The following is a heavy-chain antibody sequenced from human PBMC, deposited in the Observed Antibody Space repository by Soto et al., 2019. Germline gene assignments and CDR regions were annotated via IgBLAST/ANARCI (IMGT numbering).Heavy chain of an antibody. CDR2: INPASGGT. V-gene: IGHV1-2*02. J-gene: IGHJ4*02. Sequence: WASVKVSCKASGYTFTGYYIHWLRQAPGQGLEWMGWINPASGGTNYARRFQGRVTMTRDTSITTAYMDLRRLRSDDTAMYYCARAGAAVGTFWFWGQGALVTVSS. D-gene: IGHD6-13*01. CDR3: ARAGAAVGTFWF. CDR1: GYTFTGYY.